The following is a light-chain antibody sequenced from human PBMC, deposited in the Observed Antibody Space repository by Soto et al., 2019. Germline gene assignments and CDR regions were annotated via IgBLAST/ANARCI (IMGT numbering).Light chain of an antibody. CDR2: DVS. CDR3: SSYTGGNARVV. J-gene: IGLJ2*01. V-gene: IGLV2-14*01. CDR1: SDVGAYRY. Sequence: QSALTQPASVSGSPGQSITISCTGSDVGAYRYVSWYQQHPGKAPRLMIYDVSNWLSGVSDRFSGSKSGNTASLTISGLQPEDEAYFFCSSYTGGNARVVFGGGTKLTVL.